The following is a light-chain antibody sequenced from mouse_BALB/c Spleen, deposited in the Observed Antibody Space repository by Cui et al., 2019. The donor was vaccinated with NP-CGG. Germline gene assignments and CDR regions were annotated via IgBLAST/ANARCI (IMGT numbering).Light chain of an antibody. V-gene: IGLV1*01. CDR1: TGAVTTSNY. J-gene: IGLJ1*01. CDR3: ALWYSNHWV. Sequence: QAVVTQESALTTSPGETVTLTCRSITGAVTTSNYANWVQEKPDHLFTGLIGGTNNRTPGVPTRFSGSLIGDKAALTITGAQTEDEAIYFCALWYSNHWVFGGGTNLTVL. CDR2: GTN.